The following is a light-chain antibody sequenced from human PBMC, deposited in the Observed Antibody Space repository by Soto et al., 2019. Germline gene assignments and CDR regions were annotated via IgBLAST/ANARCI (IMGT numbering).Light chain of an antibody. CDR2: DNN. J-gene: IGLJ2*01. CDR1: SSNIGNNY. CDR3: GTWDSSLGAVV. Sequence: QSVLTQPPSVSAAPGQKVTISCSGSSSNIGNNYVSWYQQLPGTAPKLLIYDNNKRPSGIPDRFSGSKSGTSATLGITGLQPEEEADYYCGTWDSSLGAVVFGGGTKLTVL. V-gene: IGLV1-51*01.